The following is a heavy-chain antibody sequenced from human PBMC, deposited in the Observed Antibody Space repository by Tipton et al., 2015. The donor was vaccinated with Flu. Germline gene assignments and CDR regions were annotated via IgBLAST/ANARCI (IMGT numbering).Heavy chain of an antibody. CDR2: VYNSGST. V-gene: IGHV4-59*08. CDR3: ATSWNPKAFDI. D-gene: IGHD1-1*01. J-gene: IGHJ3*02. CDR1: GGSISSWY. Sequence: TLSLTCTVSGGSISSWYWSWIRQPPGKGLEWVGYVYNSGSTTYNPSLRSRVTISADTSKNQFSLRLSSVTDADTAVYYCATSWNPKAFDIWGQGTMVTVSS.